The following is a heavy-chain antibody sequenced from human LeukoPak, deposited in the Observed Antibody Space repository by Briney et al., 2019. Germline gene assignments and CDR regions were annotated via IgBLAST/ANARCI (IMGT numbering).Heavy chain of an antibody. J-gene: IGHJ3*02. D-gene: IGHD3-9*01. Sequence: SQTLSLTCTVSGGSISSGSYYWSWIRQPAGKGLEWIGRIYTSGSTNYNPSLKSRVTISVDTSKNQFSLKLSSVTAADTAVYYCARIRYFDWLSRLDDAFDIWGQGTMVTVSS. CDR1: GGSISSGSYY. CDR3: ARIRYFDWLSRLDDAFDI. V-gene: IGHV4-61*02. CDR2: IYTSGST.